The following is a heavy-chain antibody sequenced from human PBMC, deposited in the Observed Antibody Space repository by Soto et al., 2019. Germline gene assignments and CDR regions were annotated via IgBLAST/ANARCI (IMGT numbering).Heavy chain of an antibody. CDR1: GFTFSNYG. Sequence: EVQLVESGGGSVQPGGSLRLSCAASGFTFSNYGINWVRQAPGKGLEWISYISSSSGTIYSADSVKGRFTISRDNAKNSLSLQMNSLRDEDTALYYCAREYTGNSHDGFDIWGQGTMVTVSS. J-gene: IGHJ3*02. CDR2: ISSSSGTI. CDR3: AREYTGNSHDGFDI. D-gene: IGHD1-7*01. V-gene: IGHV3-48*02.